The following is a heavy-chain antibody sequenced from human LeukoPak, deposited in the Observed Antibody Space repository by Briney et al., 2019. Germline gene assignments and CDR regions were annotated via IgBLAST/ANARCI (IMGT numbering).Heavy chain of an antibody. CDR1: GYNFIDYG. CDR3: ARSGGWFWRDHTVLFEH. CDR2: ISVYNGNT. V-gene: IGHV1-18*01. D-gene: IGHD3-10*01. Sequence: ASVKVSCKASGYNFIDYGISWVRQAPGQGLEWMGWISVYNGNTNHAQKLQGRITMTTDTSTNTAYMEVGSLRSDDTAVYYCARSGGWFWRDHTVLFEHWGQGTLVTVSS. J-gene: IGHJ4*02.